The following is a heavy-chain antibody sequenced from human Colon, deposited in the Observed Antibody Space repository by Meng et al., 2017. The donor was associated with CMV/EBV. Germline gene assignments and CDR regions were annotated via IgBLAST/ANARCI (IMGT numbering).Heavy chain of an antibody. CDR2: ILHSGST. CDR1: GYSITRGYS. V-gene: IGHV4-38-2*02. CDR3: AKDRTVGGYTFGLDV. J-gene: IGHJ6*02. D-gene: IGHD5-12*01. Sequence: SETLSLTCNVSGYSITRGYSWGWVRQSPGGGLEWLGSILHSGSTYYKSSLKSRVIISVDTSKNQFSLNLKSVTAADTAVYYCAKDRTVGGYTFGLDVWGQGTTVTVSS.